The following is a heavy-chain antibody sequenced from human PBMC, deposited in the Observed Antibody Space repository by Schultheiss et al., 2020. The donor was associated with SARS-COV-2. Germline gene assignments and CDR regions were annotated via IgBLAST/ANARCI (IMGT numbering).Heavy chain of an antibody. CDR2: IWYDGSNK. D-gene: IGHD3-22*01. CDR1: GFTFSSYA. J-gene: IGHJ3*02. Sequence: GGSLRLSCAASGFTFSSYAMSWVRQAPGKGLEWVAVIWYDGSNKYYADSVKGRFTISRDNSKNTLYLQMNSLRAEDTAVYYCARDYYYDSSGYYQDAFDIWGQGTMVTVSS. V-gene: IGHV3-33*08. CDR3: ARDYYYDSSGYYQDAFDI.